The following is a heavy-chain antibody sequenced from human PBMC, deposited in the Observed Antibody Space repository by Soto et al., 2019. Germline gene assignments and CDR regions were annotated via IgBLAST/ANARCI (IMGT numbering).Heavy chain of an antibody. Sequence: GGSLRLSCLASGFTFSDFAMTWVRHVPGRGLEWVASLDGAGGSTYYAESVRGRFSISRDNSQNTLFLQMKRLTVDDTAIYYCAAPRDEYGSGVSWFTYGMDIWGQGTTVTV. CDR1: GFTFSDFA. J-gene: IGHJ6*02. CDR3: AAPRDEYGSGVSWFTYGMDI. CDR2: LDGAGGST. V-gene: IGHV3-23*01. D-gene: IGHD3-10*01.